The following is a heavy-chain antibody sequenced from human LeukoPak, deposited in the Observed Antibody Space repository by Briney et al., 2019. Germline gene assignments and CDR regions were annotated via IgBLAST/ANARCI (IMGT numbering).Heavy chain of an antibody. CDR2: IYTSGST. D-gene: IGHD3-3*01. J-gene: IGHJ4*02. V-gene: IGHV4-61*02. CDR1: GGSISSGSYY. Sequence: SQTLSLTCTVSGGSISSGSYYWSWIRQPAGKGLEWIGRIYTSGSTNYNPSLKSRVTISVDTSKNQFSLKLSSVTAADTAVYYCANYDFWSDYWGQGTLVTVSS. CDR3: ANYDFWSDY.